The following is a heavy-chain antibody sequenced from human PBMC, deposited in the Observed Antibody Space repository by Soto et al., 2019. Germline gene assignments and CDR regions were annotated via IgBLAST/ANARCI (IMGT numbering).Heavy chain of an antibody. V-gene: IGHV4-59*11. J-gene: IGHJ6*03. CDR1: GGSISSHY. Sequence: SETLSLTCTVSGGSISSHYWNWIRQPPGKGLAWIGYIYHTGSTNYNPSLKSRVTISVDTSKNQFSLTVHSATAADTAVYFCARGIQTSYYYYYYMDVWGKGTTVTVSS. CDR3: ARGIQTSYYYYYYMDV. CDR2: IYHTGST.